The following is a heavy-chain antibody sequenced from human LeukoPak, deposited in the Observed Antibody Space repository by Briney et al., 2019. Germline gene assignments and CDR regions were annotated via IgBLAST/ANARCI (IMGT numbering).Heavy chain of an antibody. D-gene: IGHD6-19*01. Sequence: PGRSLRLSCTASGFTFGDYAMSWVRQAPGKGLEWVGFIRSKAYGGTTEYAASVKGRFTISRDDSKSIAYLQMNSLKTEDTAVYYCTSLALSGWYRVLDYWGQGTLVTVSS. CDR3: TSLALSGWYRVLDY. CDR2: IRSKAYGGTT. J-gene: IGHJ4*02. V-gene: IGHV3-49*04. CDR1: GFTFGDYA.